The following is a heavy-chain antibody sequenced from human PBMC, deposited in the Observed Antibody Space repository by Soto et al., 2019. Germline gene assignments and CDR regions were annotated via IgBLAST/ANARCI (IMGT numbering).Heavy chain of an antibody. J-gene: IGHJ4*02. Sequence: GESLKISCHGSGYSFTIYCIGLVLQMPGKGLEWMGIIYPCDSDTRYSPSFQGQVTISADKSISTAYLQWSSLKASDTAMYYCASMGEDVAAAGIPFGYWGQGTLVTVSS. CDR1: GYSFTIYC. CDR3: ASMGEDVAAAGIPFGY. CDR2: IYPCDSDT. V-gene: IGHV5-51*01. D-gene: IGHD6-13*01.